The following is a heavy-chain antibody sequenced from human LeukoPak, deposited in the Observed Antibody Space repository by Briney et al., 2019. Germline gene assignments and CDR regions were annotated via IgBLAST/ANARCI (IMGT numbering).Heavy chain of an antibody. CDR1: GYTFTSYG. CDR2: ISAYDGNT. Sequence: ASVKVPCKASGYTFTSYGISWVRQAPGQGLEWMGWISAYDGNTNYAQKLQGRVTMTTDTSTSTAYMELRSLRSDDTAVYYCARRSYYDSSGYSDYWGQGTLVTVSS. V-gene: IGHV1-18*01. J-gene: IGHJ4*02. D-gene: IGHD3-22*01. CDR3: ARRSYYDSSGYSDY.